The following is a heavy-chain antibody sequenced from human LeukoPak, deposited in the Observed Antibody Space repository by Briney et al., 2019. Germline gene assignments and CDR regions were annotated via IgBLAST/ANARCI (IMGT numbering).Heavy chain of an antibody. Sequence: SETLSLTCTVSGGSISNYYWSWIRQPQGKGLEWIGYIHTSGTTNSNPSLKRRVTMSVDTSKNQFSLSLSSVTAADTAVYYCAKRHSSNWPYYFDYWGQGTLVTVSS. CDR3: AKRHSSNWPYYFDY. J-gene: IGHJ4*02. CDR1: GGSISNYY. V-gene: IGHV4-4*09. CDR2: IHTSGTT. D-gene: IGHD6-13*01.